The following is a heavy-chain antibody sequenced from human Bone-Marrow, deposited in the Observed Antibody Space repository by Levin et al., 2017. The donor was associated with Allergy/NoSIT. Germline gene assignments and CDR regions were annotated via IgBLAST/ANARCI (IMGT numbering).Heavy chain of an antibody. CDR1: GFTFSGAA. CDR3: TSARLVNSGFSLDP. Sequence: GESLKISCAASGFTFSGAAMHWVRQASGKGLEWVGRIRSKANSYATAYSASVKGRFSISRDDSENTAYLQMDSLKAEDTAVYYCTSARLVNSGFSLDPWGQGTLVTVSS. D-gene: IGHD6-19*01. J-gene: IGHJ5*02. V-gene: IGHV3-73*01. CDR2: IRSKANSYAT.